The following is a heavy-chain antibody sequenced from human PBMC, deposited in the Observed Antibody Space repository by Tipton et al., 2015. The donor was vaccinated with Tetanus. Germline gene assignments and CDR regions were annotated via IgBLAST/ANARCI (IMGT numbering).Heavy chain of an antibody. CDR2: IYRRETT. CDR3: ARGGIAAAGGGLDY. CDR1: GDSIGRTSPY. V-gene: IGHV4-39*07. J-gene: IGHJ4*02. D-gene: IGHD6-13*01. Sequence: TLSLTCTVSGDSIGRTSPYWGWIRQPPGKDLEWIGSIYRRETTNYNPSLKSRVTISVDTSKNQFSLKLSSVTAADTAVYYCARGGIAAAGGGLDYWGQGTLVTVSS.